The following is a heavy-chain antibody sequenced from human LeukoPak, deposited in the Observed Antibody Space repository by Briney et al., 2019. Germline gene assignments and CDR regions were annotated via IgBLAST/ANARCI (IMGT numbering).Heavy chain of an antibody. Sequence: SETLSLTCAVYGGSFSGYYWSWIRQPPGKGLEWIGEINHSGSTNYNPSLKSRVTISVDKSKNQFSLKLSSVTAADTAVYYCARVIAVAGYWYFDLWGRGTLVTVSS. V-gene: IGHV4-34*01. J-gene: IGHJ2*01. CDR2: INHSGST. CDR3: ARVIAVAGYWYFDL. D-gene: IGHD6-19*01. CDR1: GGSFSGYY.